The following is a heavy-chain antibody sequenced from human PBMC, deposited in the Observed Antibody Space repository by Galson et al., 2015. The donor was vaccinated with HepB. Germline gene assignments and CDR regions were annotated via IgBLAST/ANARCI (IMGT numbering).Heavy chain of an antibody. D-gene: IGHD2-2*01. CDR3: ARVGNVYCSSIACDTEMRFDP. CDR2: IYFSGST. Sequence: ETLSLTCTVSGGSISSNSSYWGWIRQPPGKGLEWIGSIYFSGSTYYNPSLKSRVTILLDTSKKQFSLKLSSVTAADTAVYYCARVGNVYCSSIACDTEMRFDPWGQGTLVTVSS. J-gene: IGHJ5*02. CDR1: GGSISSNSSY. V-gene: IGHV4-39*07.